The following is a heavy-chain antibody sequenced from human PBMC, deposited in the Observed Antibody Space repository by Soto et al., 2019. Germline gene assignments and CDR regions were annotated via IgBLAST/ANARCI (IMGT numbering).Heavy chain of an antibody. CDR3: ARDLSTSSSSSYYYYYGMDV. D-gene: IGHD6-6*01. J-gene: IGHJ6*02. CDR1: GFTFSSYA. V-gene: IGHV3-23*01. CDR2: ISGSGGST. Sequence: PGGSLRLSCAASGFTFSSYAMSWVRQAPGKGLEWVSAISGSGGSTYYADSVKGRFTISRDNAKNSLYLQMNSLRAEDTAVYYCARDLSTSSSSSYYYYYGMDVWGQGTTVTVSS.